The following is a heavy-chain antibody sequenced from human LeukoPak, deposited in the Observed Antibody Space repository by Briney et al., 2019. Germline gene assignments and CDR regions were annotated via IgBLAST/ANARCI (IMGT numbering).Heavy chain of an antibody. J-gene: IGHJ4*02. V-gene: IGHV3-48*03. CDR1: GFTFSSYE. CDR2: ISSSGSTI. D-gene: IGHD3-22*01. CDR3: ARGCYDSSGSYSLFDY. Sequence: GSLRLSCAASGFTFSSYEMNWVRQAPGKGLEWVSYISSSGSTIYYADSVKGRLTISRDNAKNSLYLQMNSLRAEDTAVYYCARGCYDSSGSYSLFDYWGQGTLVTVSS.